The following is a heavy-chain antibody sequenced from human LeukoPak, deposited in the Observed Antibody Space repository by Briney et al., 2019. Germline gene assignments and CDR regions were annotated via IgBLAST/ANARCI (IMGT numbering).Heavy chain of an antibody. Sequence: PSETLSLTCTVSGGSITCSSYYWGWIRQPPGKGLEWIGSIYYSGSTHYNPSLRSRVTTLVDTSKKHFSLKLSSVTAADTAVYYCARHQTTQSGFLYYFDYWGQGTLVTVSS. D-gene: IGHD1-7*01. J-gene: IGHJ4*02. CDR1: GGSITCSSYY. CDR3: ARHQTTQSGFLYYFDY. CDR2: IYYSGST. V-gene: IGHV4-39*01.